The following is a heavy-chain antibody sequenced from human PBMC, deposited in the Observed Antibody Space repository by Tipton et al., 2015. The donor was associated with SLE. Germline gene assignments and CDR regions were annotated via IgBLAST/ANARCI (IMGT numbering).Heavy chain of an antibody. CDR3: ARPLYYYYYMDV. CDR2: IYYSGST. V-gene: IGHV4-61*08. CDR1: GDSISSGAYY. J-gene: IGHJ6*03. Sequence: TLSLTCTVSGDSISSGAYYWNWIRQPPGKGLEWIGYIYYSGSTNYNPSLKSRVTISIDTSKNQFSLNLRSVTAADTAVYYCARPLYYYYYMDVWGKGTTVTVAS.